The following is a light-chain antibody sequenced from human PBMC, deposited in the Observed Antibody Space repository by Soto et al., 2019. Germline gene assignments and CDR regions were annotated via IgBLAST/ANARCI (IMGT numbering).Light chain of an antibody. V-gene: IGKV1-12*01. CDR3: LQANRVPLS. Sequence: DIQMTQSPSSVSASVGDRVTITCQASQAISTNLAWYQQKPGKAPKLLIYAASSLQSGVPPRFSGSGSGTDFTLTISSLQPEDFAIYYCLQANRVPLSFGQGTRLEIK. CDR2: AAS. J-gene: IGKJ5*01. CDR1: QAISTN.